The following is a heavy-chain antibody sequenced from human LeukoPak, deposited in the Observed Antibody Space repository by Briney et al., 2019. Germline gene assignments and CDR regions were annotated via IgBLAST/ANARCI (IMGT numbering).Heavy chain of an antibody. CDR3: VKKIAAAAWFDP. V-gene: IGHV4-28*01. CDR1: GYSISSDNW. D-gene: IGHD6-13*01. CDR2: IYYSGST. J-gene: IGHJ5*02. Sequence: SDTLSLTCAVSGYSISSDNWWGWIRQPPGRGLAWIGYIYYSGSTYYNPSLKSRVTMSIDTSNNQFSLKLTSVTAVDTAVYYCVKKIAAAAWFDPWGQGTPVTVSS.